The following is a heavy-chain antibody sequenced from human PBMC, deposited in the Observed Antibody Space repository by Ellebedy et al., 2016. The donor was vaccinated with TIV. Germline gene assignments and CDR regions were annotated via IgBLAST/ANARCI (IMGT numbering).Heavy chain of an antibody. CDR2: IYYSGST. CDR1: GFTFSSY. Sequence: GSLRLSCAASGFTFSSYWTWIRHHPGKGLEWIGYIYYSGSTYYNPSLKSRVTISVDSSKNQFSLKLSSVTAADTAVYYCAKLEMATILDAFDIWGQGTLVTVSS. CDR3: AKLEMATILDAFDI. V-gene: IGHV4-59*08. J-gene: IGHJ3*02. D-gene: IGHD5-24*01.